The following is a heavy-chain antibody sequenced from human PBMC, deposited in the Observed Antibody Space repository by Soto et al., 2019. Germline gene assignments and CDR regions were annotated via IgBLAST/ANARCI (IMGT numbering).Heavy chain of an antibody. D-gene: IGHD2-15*01. V-gene: IGHV3-21*01. Sequence: EVQLVESGGGLVKPGGSLRLSCAASGFTFSSYSMNWVRQAPGKGLEWVSCISSSSSNRYYADSVKGRFTISRDNAKNSLGQQMHTLRAEDTAVYYCVRGGGRIAATGKNWFGPWGQGTLVRLSS. J-gene: IGHJ5*02. CDR1: GFTFSSYS. CDR3: VRGGGRIAATGKNWFGP. CDR2: ISSSSSNR.